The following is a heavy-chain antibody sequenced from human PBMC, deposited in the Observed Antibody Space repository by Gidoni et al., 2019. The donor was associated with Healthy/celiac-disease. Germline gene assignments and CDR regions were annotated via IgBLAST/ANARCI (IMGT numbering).Heavy chain of an antibody. V-gene: IGHV3-15*01. CDR3: TTDPLIYYGDLDY. D-gene: IGHD4-17*01. CDR2: IKSKTDGGTT. Sequence: EVQLVESGGGLVKPGGSLRLSCAASGFTFSNAWMSWVRQAPGKGLGWVGRIKSKTDGGTTDYAAPVKGRFTISRDDSKNTLYLQMNSLKTEDTAVYYCTTDPLIYYGDLDYWGQGTLVTVSS. CDR1: GFTFSNAW. J-gene: IGHJ4*02.